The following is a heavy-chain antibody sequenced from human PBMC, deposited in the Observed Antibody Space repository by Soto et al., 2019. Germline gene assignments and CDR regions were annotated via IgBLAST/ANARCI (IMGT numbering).Heavy chain of an antibody. Sequence: QSTLNESGPTQVKPRQTLTLTCTFSGFSLTTSGVGVGWIRQSPGKAPEWLALIYWDDDKRDSPSLKSRPTITKYTSKNQVVLTMADLDPADTATYYCAHRVLRTVFGLVTTTAIYFDFWGQGTPVAVSS. CDR1: GFSLTTSGVG. CDR3: AHRVLRTVFGLVTTTAIYFDF. J-gene: IGHJ4*02. V-gene: IGHV2-5*02. CDR2: IYWDDDK. D-gene: IGHD3-3*01.